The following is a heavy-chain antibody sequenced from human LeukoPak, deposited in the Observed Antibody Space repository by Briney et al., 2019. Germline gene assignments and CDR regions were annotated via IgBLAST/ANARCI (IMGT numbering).Heavy chain of an antibody. CDR2: INHSGST. V-gene: IGHV4-34*01. Sequence: SETLSLTCAVYSGSFSGYYWSWLRQPPGKGRECIGEINHSGSTNYEPSIKSRVTISVDTSTNQFSLKLSSVTAADTAVYYCAGYYDSSGYPDGDYGMDVWGQGTTVTVSS. D-gene: IGHD3-22*01. J-gene: IGHJ6*02. CDR1: SGSFSGYY. CDR3: AGYYDSSGYPDGDYGMDV.